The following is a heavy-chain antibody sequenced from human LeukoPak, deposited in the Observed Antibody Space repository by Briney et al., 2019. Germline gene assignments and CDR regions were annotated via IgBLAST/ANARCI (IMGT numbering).Heavy chain of an antibody. CDR2: IYSGGST. J-gene: IGHJ6*02. CDR3: ARDAAYGNYGMDV. Sequence: PGGSLRLSCAASGFTVSSNYMSWVRQAPGKGLEWVSVIYSGGSTYYADSVKGRFTISSDNSKNTLYLQMNSLRAEDTAVYYCARDAAYGNYGMDVWGQGTTVTVSS. CDR1: GFTVSSNY. V-gene: IGHV3-53*01. D-gene: IGHD4-17*01.